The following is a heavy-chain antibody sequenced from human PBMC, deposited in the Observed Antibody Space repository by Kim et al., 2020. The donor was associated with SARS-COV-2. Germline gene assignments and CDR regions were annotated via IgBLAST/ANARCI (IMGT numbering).Heavy chain of an antibody. CDR3: ARAKRLPARYHCGGDCYSLAFDI. CDR2: IYPGDSDT. D-gene: IGHD2-21*02. J-gene: IGHJ3*02. Sequence: GESLKISCKGSGYSFTSYWIGWVRQMPGKGLEWMGIIYPGDSDTRYSPSFQGQVTISADKSISTAYLQWSSLKASDTAMYYCARAKRLPARYHCGGDCYSLAFDIWGQGTMVTVSS. CDR1: GYSFTSYW. V-gene: IGHV5-51*01.